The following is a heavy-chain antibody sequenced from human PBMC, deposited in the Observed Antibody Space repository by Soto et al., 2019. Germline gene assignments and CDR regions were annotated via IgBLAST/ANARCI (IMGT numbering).Heavy chain of an antibody. V-gene: IGHV4-31*03. CDR3: ARGSSGYDNWFDP. D-gene: IGHD5-12*01. Sequence: SETLSLTCTVSGGSISSGGYYWSWIRQHPGKGMEWIGYIYYSGSTYYNPSLKSRVTISVDTSKNQFSLKLSSVTAADTAVFYCARGSSGYDNWFDPWGQGTLVTVSS. CDR2: IYYSGST. CDR1: GGSISSGGYY. J-gene: IGHJ5*02.